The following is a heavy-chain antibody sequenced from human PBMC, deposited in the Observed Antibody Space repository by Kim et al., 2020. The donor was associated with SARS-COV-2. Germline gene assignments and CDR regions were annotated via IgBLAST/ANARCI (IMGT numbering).Heavy chain of an antibody. V-gene: IGHV3-13*01. Sequence: GGSLRLSCAVSGFTFKSHGMHWVRQVIGKGLEWISIIETGGETYYADSVKGRFTISREKAKNSLYLQMSSLRVADTGVYYCVRDGSGSLPYSMDVWGQGTAVTVSS. J-gene: IGHJ6*02. CDR1: GFTFKSHG. D-gene: IGHD3-10*01. CDR2: IETGGET. CDR3: VRDGSGSLPYSMDV.